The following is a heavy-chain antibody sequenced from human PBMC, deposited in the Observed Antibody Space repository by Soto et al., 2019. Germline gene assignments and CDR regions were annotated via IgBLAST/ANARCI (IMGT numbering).Heavy chain of an antibody. J-gene: IGHJ6*01. Sequence: GGALRLSCAASGFTFSSYAMHWVRQAPGKGLEWVAVISYDGSNKYYADSVKGRFTISRDNTKNTLYLQMNSLRAEDTAVYYCAREDSGMDVWGPGTTVTVS. V-gene: IGHV3-30-3*01. CDR1: GFTFSSYA. CDR3: AREDSGMDV. CDR2: ISYDGSNK.